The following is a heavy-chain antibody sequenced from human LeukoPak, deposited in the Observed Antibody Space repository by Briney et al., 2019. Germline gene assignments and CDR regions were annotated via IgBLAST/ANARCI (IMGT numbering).Heavy chain of an antibody. J-gene: IGHJ4*02. CDR1: GGSITSYY. CDR3: ARDRYYYDSSGYLWFDY. V-gene: IGHV4-4*07. D-gene: IGHD3-22*01. CDR2: IHTSGST. Sequence: SETLSLTCSFSGGSITSYYWSWLRQPAGKGLEWVGRIHTSGSTNYNPSLTSRVTMSVDTSKNQFSLKLSSVTAADTALYYCARDRYYYDSSGYLWFDYWGQGTLVTVSS.